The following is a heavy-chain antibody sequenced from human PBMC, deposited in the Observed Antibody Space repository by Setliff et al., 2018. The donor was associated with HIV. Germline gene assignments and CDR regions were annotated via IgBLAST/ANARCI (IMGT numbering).Heavy chain of an antibody. CDR1: GYSFTSYW. V-gene: IGHV4-59*01. J-gene: IGHJ5*02. CDR3: ARARLLGGFLS. D-gene: IGHD7-27*01. CDR2: FYYGGST. Sequence: ESLKISCKGSGYSFTSYWIGWVRQMPGKGLEWIGFFYYGGSTDYNPALKNRVAISVDTSRNRVSLKMTSVTAADTAVYYCARARLLGGFLSWGRGALVTVSS.